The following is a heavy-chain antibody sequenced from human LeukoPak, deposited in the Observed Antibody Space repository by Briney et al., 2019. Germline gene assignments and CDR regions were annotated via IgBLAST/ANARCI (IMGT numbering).Heavy chain of an antibody. J-gene: IGHJ4*02. CDR2: ISSSSSYI. CDR1: GFTFSSYS. CDR3: AGVNYYDSSGYYHY. V-gene: IGHV3-21*01. Sequence: GGSLRLSCAASGFTFSSYSMNWVRQAPGKGLEWVSSISSSSSYIYYADSVKGRFTISRDNAKNSLYLQMNSLGAEDTAVYYCAGVNYYDSSGYYHYWGQGTLVTVSS. D-gene: IGHD3-22*01.